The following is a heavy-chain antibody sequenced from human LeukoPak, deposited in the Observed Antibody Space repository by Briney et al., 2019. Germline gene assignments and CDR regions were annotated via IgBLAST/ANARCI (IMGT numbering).Heavy chain of an antibody. CDR3: ARAKWELLWGDF. J-gene: IGHJ4*02. Sequence: PGGSLRLSCAASGFTFSDYYMSWIRQAPGKGLEWVSYISSSGSTIYYADSVKGRFTISRDNSKNTLYLQMSSLRVGDTAVYYCARAKWELLWGDFWGQGTLVTVSS. V-gene: IGHV3-11*01. CDR2: ISSSGSTI. CDR1: GFTFSDYY. D-gene: IGHD1-26*01.